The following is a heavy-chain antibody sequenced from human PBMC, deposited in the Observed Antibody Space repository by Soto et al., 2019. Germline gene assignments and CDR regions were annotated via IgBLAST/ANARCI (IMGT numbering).Heavy chain of an antibody. CDR2: ITGSGGGT. V-gene: IGHV3-23*01. CDR1: GFTFSSYA. CDR3: AYRDIINRSYY. J-gene: IGHJ4*02. Sequence: PGGSLRLSCAASGFTFSSYAMTWVRQAPGKGLEWVSDITGSGGGTYYADSVKGRFTISRDNSKNTLYLQMNSLRVDDTAVYYCAYRDIINRSYYWGQGTLVTISS. D-gene: IGHD3-10*01.